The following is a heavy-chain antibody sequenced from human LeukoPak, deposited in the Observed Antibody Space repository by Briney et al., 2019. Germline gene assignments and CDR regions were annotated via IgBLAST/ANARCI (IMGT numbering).Heavy chain of an antibody. V-gene: IGHV1-18*01. CDR2: ISAYNGNT. D-gene: IGHD6-19*01. CDR1: GYTFTSYG. Sequence: GASVKVPCKASGYTFTSYGISWVRQAPGQGLEWMGWISAYNGNTNYAQKLQGRVTMTTDTSTSTAYMELRSLRSDDTAVYYCARVSKVAPGLVPNFDYWGQGTLVAVSS. J-gene: IGHJ4*02. CDR3: ARVSKVAPGLVPNFDY.